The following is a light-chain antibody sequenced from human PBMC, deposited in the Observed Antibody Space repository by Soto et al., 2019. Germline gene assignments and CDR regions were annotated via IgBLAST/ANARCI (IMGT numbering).Light chain of an antibody. V-gene: IGLV1-40*01. J-gene: IGLJ1*01. Sequence: QSVLTQPPSVSGAPGQRGTISCTGSSSNIGVGYDVHWYQRLPGTAPKVLIYNNNNRPSGVPDRFSGSKSGTSASLAITGLQAEDEADYYCQSYDSSLSGSYVFGTGTKLTVL. CDR1: SSNIGVGYD. CDR3: QSYDSSLSGSYV. CDR2: NNN.